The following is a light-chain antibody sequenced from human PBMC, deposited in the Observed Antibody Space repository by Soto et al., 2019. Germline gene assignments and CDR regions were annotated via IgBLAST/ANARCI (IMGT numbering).Light chain of an antibody. CDR1: SSDVGGYNY. V-gene: IGLV2-11*01. J-gene: IGLJ3*02. CDR2: DVS. Sequence: QSALTQPRSVSGSPGQSVTISCTGTSSDVGGYNYVSWYQQHPGKAPKLMIYDVSKRPSGVPDRFSGSKSGNTASLTISGLQAEDEADYYCCSYAGSYTPYWVFGGATKLTVL. CDR3: CSYAGSYTPYWV.